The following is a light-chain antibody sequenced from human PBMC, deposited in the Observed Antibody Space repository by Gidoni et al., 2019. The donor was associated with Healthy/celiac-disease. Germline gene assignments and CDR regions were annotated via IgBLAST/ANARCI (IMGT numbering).Light chain of an antibody. CDR3: QQRSNWTPWT. J-gene: IGKJ1*01. CDR2: EAS. V-gene: IGKV3-11*01. CDR1: QSVSSY. Sequence: EIVLTQSPATLSLSPGERATLSCRASQSVSSYLAWYQQKPGQAPRLLIYEASNRATGIPARFSGSGSGTDFTLTISSLEPEDFAVYYCQQRSNWTPWTFGQGTKVEIK.